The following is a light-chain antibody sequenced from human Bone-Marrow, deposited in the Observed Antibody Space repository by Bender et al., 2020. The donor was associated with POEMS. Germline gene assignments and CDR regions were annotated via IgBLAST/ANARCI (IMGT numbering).Light chain of an antibody. CDR1: SSDVGSYNL. CDR2: EVS. V-gene: IGLV2-23*02. J-gene: IGLJ2*01. CDR3: CSYAGSSTWVV. Sequence: QSALTQPASVSGSPGHSITIPCTGTSSDVGSYNLVSWYQQHPDKAPKLMIYEVSKRPSGVSNRFSGSKSGNTAFLTISGLQAEDEADYYCCSYAGSSTWVVFGGGTKLTVL.